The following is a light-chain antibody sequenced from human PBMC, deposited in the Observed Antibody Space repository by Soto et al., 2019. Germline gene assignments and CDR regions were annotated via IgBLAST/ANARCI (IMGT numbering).Light chain of an antibody. V-gene: IGLV2-14*01. CDR1: SSDVGGHNY. CDR2: EVS. J-gene: IGLJ3*02. Sequence: QSALTQPASVSGSPGLSITISCTGTSSDVGGHNYVSWYQQHPGKAPKLMIYEVSNRPSGVPNRFSGSKSGNTAALTISGLQAEDEADYYCSSCRPSHTWVFGGGTKLTVL. CDR3: SSCRPSHTWV.